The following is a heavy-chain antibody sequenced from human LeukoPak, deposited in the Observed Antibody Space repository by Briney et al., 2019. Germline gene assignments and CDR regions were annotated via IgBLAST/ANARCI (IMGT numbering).Heavy chain of an antibody. CDR2: ISSSSSYI. J-gene: IGHJ4*02. V-gene: IGHV3-11*06. D-gene: IGHD6-6*01. CDR1: GFTFSDYY. Sequence: PGGSLRPSCAASGFTFSDYYMSWIRQAPGKGLEWVSSISSSSSYIYYADSVKGRFTISRDNAKNSLYLQMNSLRAEDTAVYYCAREGAYSSSSFDYWGREPWSPSPQ. CDR3: AREGAYSSSSFDY.